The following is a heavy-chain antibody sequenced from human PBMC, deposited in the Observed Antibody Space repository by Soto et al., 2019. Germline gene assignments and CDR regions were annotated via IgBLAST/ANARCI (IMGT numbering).Heavy chain of an antibody. V-gene: IGHV1-3*05. Sequence: QVHIVQSGPEEESPGASVELDCTTSGYIFADYAIHWVRQAPGQGLEWVGWIKADNGDTRYSPKFQGRLIITRDISASTSYMELRDLRPTDTGVFYCATSDWAWWGRGTLITVSS. CDR1: GYIFADYA. CDR3: ATSDWAW. D-gene: IGHD3-9*01. J-gene: IGHJ4*02. CDR2: IKADNGDT.